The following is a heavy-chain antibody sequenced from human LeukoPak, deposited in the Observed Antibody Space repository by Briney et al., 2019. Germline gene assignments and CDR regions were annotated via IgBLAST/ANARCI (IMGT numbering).Heavy chain of an antibody. CDR3: ARGRFVLDYYRFDY. Sequence: GASVKVSCKASGYTFTSYYMHWVRQAPGQGLEWMGMFNPSGGGTTYAQKFQGRVTMTRDTSTSTVYMELSSLRSEDTAGYYCARGRFVLDYYRFDYWGQGTLVTVSS. CDR2: FNPSGGGT. J-gene: IGHJ4*02. D-gene: IGHD3-22*01. V-gene: IGHV1-46*01. CDR1: GYTFTSYY.